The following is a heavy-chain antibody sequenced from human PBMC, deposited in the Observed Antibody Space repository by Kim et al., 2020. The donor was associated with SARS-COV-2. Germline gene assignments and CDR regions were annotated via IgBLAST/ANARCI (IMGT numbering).Heavy chain of an antibody. Sequence: GGSLRLSCAASGFPFSNYWLHWVRQAPGKGLEWVANINQDGSQKYYVASVKGRFTISRDNAKNSVYLQMNSLRAEDTAVYYCVKGGQLYWGQGTLVIFS. CDR3: VKGGQLY. D-gene: IGHD6-13*01. CDR1: GFPFSNYW. J-gene: IGHJ4*02. CDR2: INQDGSQK. V-gene: IGHV3-7*03.